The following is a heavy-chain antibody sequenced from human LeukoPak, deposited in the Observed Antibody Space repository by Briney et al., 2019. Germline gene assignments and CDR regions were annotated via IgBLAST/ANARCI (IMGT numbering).Heavy chain of an antibody. Sequence: GGSLRLSCAASGFTFSSYWMHWVRQAPGKGLVWVSRINSDGSSTSYADSVKGRFTISRDNAKNSLYLQMNSLRAEDTALYHCARGNYDFWSGEVQFYGMDVWGQGTTVTVSS. V-gene: IGHV3-74*01. CDR3: ARGNYDFWSGEVQFYGMDV. CDR1: GFTFSSYW. CDR2: INSDGSST. J-gene: IGHJ6*02. D-gene: IGHD3-3*01.